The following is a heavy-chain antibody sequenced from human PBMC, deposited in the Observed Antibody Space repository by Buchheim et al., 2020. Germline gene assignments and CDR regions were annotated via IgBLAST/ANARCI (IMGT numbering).Heavy chain of an antibody. J-gene: IGHJ4*02. Sequence: EVQLVESGGGLVQPGGSLRLSCAASGFTFSSYIMNWVRQAPGKGLGWVSYISSSSSIIYYADSVKGPFTISKDHAKNSLYLQMNSLRDEDTAVYYCARVLATTVDYWGQGTL. CDR2: ISSSSSII. V-gene: IGHV3-48*02. CDR1: GFTFSSYI. D-gene: IGHD5-12*01. CDR3: ARVLATTVDY.